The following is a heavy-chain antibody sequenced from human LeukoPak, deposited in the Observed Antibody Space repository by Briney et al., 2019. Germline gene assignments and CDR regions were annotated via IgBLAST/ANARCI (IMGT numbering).Heavy chain of an antibody. CDR1: GHSFSTYW. J-gene: IGHJ4*02. V-gene: IGHV5-51*01. D-gene: IGHD3-16*01. Sequence: GESLKISCKGSGHSFSTYWIGWVRQMPGKGLEWMGIIYPGDSDTRYSPSFQGQVTISADKSISTAYLQWSSLKASDTAMYYCARSNYDYVWGSSNYFDYWGQGSLVIVSS. CDR3: ARSNYDYVWGSSNYFDY. CDR2: IYPGDSDT.